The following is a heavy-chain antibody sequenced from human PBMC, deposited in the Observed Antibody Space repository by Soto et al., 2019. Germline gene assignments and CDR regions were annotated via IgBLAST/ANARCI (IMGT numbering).Heavy chain of an antibody. CDR1: GFTFSSYS. CDR3: ARGGVYSNYVGDY. V-gene: IGHV3-21*01. D-gene: IGHD4-4*01. CDR2: ISSSSSYI. Sequence: PGGSLRLSCAASGFTFSSYSMNWVRQAPGKGLEWVSSISSSSSYIYYADSVKGRFTISGDNAKNSLYLQMNSLRAEDTAVYYCARGGVYSNYVGDYWGQGTLVTISS. J-gene: IGHJ4*02.